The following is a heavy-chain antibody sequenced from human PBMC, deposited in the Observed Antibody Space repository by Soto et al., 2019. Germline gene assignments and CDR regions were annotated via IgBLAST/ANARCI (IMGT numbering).Heavy chain of an antibody. V-gene: IGHV4-39*01. CDR1: GGSTSSSSYY. CDR3: ARLHHYYYYGMDV. Sequence: SETLSLTCTVSGGSTSSSSYYWGWIRQPPGKGLEWIGSIYYSGSTYYNPSLKSRVTISVDTSKNQFSLKLSSVTAADTAVYYCARLHHYYYYGMDVWGQGTTVTVSS. CDR2: IYYSGST. J-gene: IGHJ6*02.